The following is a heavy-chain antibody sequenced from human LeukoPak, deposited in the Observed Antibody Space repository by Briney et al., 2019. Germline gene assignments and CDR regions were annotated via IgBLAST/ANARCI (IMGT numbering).Heavy chain of an antibody. CDR1: GYTFTGYY. J-gene: IGHJ6*02. CDR3: AREIYSNYPDLTPTQRVYYYYGMDV. Sequence: ASVKVSCKASGYTFTGYYMHWVRRAPGQGLEWMGWINPNSGGTNYAQKFQGRVTMTRDTSISTAYMELSRLRSDDTAVYYCAREIYSNYPDLTPTQRVYYYYGMDVWGQGTTVTVSS. CDR2: INPNSGGT. D-gene: IGHD4-11*01. V-gene: IGHV1-2*02.